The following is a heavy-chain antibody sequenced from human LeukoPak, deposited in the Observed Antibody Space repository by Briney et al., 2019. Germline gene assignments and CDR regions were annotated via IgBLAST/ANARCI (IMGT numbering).Heavy chain of an antibody. CDR3: ATEQQLAFDY. D-gene: IGHD6-13*01. Sequence: GGSLRLSCAASGFTFSSYAMHWVRQAPGKGLEWVAVISYDGSTKYYADSVKGRFTISRDNAKNSLYLQMNSLRDEDTAVYYCATEQQLAFDYWGQGTLVTVSS. CDR2: ISYDGSTK. V-gene: IGHV3-30-3*01. CDR1: GFTFSSYA. J-gene: IGHJ4*02.